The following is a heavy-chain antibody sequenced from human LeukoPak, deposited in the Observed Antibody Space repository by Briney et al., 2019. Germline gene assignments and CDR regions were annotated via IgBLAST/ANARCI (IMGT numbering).Heavy chain of an antibody. CDR1: GGSFSGYY. J-gene: IGHJ4*02. D-gene: IGHD2-2*01. CDR2: INHSGST. CDR3: ASGRGIVATPTAVAY. Sequence: SETLSLTCAVYGGSFSGYYWSWIRQPPGKGLEWIGEINHSGSTYYNPSLKSRVTISVDRSKNQFSLKLTSVTAADTAVYYCASGRGIVATPTAVAYWGQGTLVTVSS. V-gene: IGHV4-34*01.